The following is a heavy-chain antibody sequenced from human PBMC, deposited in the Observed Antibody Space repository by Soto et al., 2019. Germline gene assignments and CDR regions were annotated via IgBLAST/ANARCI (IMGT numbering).Heavy chain of an antibody. CDR2: INPSGGST. V-gene: IGHV1-46*01. J-gene: IGHJ3*02. Sequence: ASVKVSCKASGYTFTSYYMHWVRQAPGQGLEWMGIINPSGGSTSYAQKFQGRVTMTRDTSTSTVYMELSSLRSEDTAVYYCARDQSWDSSGYYPDAFDIWGQGTMVTVSS. CDR1: GYTFTSYY. D-gene: IGHD3-22*01. CDR3: ARDQSWDSSGYYPDAFDI.